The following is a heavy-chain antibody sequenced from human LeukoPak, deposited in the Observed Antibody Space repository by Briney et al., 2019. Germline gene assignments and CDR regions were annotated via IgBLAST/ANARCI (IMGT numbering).Heavy chain of an antibody. Sequence: GGSLRLSCAASGFTFSTYSMHWVRQAPGKGLEWVSSVSSSSSFIYYADSVKGRFNISRDNAKNSLSLQMNSLRAEDTAVYYCARDRFGGWSSGGFDYWGQGTLVTVSS. CDR1: GFTFSTYS. D-gene: IGHD6-19*01. CDR2: VSSSSSFI. CDR3: ARDRFGGWSSGGFDY. J-gene: IGHJ4*02. V-gene: IGHV3-21*01.